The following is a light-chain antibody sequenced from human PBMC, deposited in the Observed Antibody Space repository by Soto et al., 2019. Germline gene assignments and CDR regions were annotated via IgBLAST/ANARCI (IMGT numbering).Light chain of an antibody. Sequence: EVVMTQSPATLSLSPGERATLSCRASKSVSSNLAWYQQRPGQAPRLVIYGASTRATGIPARFSGGGSGTEFTLTISSLQSEDFAVYYCQQYNSWPPITFGQGTRLEIK. CDR3: QQYNSWPPIT. V-gene: IGKV3-15*01. CDR2: GAS. J-gene: IGKJ5*01. CDR1: KSVSSN.